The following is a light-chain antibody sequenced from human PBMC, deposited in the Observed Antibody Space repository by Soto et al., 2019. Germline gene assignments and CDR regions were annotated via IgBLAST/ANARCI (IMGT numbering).Light chain of an antibody. Sequence: DIQMTQSPSSLSASVGDRVTITCRASQGISNYLAWYQQKPGKVPKLLIYAASTLQSGVPSRFSGSGSGTDFTVTICSLHPEHVATYYCQKYNSARTFGQGTTVDI. V-gene: IGKV1-27*01. J-gene: IGKJ1*01. CDR2: AAS. CDR3: QKYNSART. CDR1: QGISNY.